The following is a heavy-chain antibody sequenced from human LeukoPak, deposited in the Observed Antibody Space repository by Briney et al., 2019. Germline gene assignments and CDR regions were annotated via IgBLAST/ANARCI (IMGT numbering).Heavy chain of an antibody. D-gene: IGHD3-22*01. CDR1: GFTFSSYG. Sequence: PGRSLRLSCAASGFTFSSYGMHWVRQAPGKGLEWVAVISYDGSNKYYADSVKGRFTISRDNSKNTLYLQMNSLRAEDTAVYYCAKGPYYYDSSGLHYFDHWGQGTLVTVSS. CDR3: AKGPYYYDSSGLHYFDH. CDR2: ISYDGSNK. V-gene: IGHV3-30*18. J-gene: IGHJ4*02.